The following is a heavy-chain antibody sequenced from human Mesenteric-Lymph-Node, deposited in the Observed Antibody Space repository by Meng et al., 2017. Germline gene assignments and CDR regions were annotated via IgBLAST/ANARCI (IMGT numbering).Heavy chain of an antibody. Sequence: HVQVVQSGAELKKPGASVKISCEASGFTFTTYDIHWVRQAPGQSLEWMGWINAGNGDTKYSQKFQDRVTITRDTSASTAYMELASLRSEDTAVYYCARGGTTLPVDYWGQGTLVTVSS. CDR2: INAGNGDT. V-gene: IGHV1-3*01. CDR1: GFTFTTYD. J-gene: IGHJ4*02. CDR3: ARGGTTLPVDY. D-gene: IGHD1-26*01.